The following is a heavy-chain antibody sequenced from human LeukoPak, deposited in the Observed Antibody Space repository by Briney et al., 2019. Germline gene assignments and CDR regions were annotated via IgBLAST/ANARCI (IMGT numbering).Heavy chain of an antibody. J-gene: IGHJ5*02. V-gene: IGHV1-18*01. CDR2: ISAYNGNT. Sequence: VASVKVSCKASGYTFTSYGISWVRQAPGQGLEWMGWISAYNGNTNYAQKLQGRVTMTTDTSTSTAYMELRSLRSDDTAVHYCARVGYIAAAGIQLSLWFDPWGQGTLVTVSS. CDR1: GYTFTSYG. D-gene: IGHD6-13*01. CDR3: ARVGYIAAAGIQLSLWFDP.